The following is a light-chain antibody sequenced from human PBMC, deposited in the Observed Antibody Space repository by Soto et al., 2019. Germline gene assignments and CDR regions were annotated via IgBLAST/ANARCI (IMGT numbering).Light chain of an antibody. J-gene: IGKJ1*01. CDR3: QQYNSYRWT. CDR2: DAS. Sequence: DIQMTQSPSTLSASVGDRVTITCRASQSISSWLAWYQQKPGKAPKLLIYDASSLESGFPSRFSGSGSGTEFTLTISSLQPDDCATYYFQQYNSYRWTFGQGTKVEIK. V-gene: IGKV1-5*01. CDR1: QSISSW.